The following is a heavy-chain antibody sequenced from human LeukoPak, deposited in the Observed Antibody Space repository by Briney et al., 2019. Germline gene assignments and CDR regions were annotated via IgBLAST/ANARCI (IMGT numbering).Heavy chain of an antibody. D-gene: IGHD6-25*01. Sequence: GGSLRLSCTASGFTFGDYAMSWIRQAPGKGLEWVGYIRSGAYGGAAEYAASVKGRFTITRDDSKSIAYLQMSSLNIEDTAVYYRAASSGFDYWGQGTLVTVSS. CDR3: AASSGFDY. J-gene: IGHJ4*02. CDR2: IRSGAYGGAA. V-gene: IGHV3-49*03. CDR1: GFTFGDYA.